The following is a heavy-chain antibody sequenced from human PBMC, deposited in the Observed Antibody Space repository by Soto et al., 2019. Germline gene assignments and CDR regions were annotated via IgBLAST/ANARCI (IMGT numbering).Heavy chain of an antibody. J-gene: IGHJ4*02. CDR1: GFTFSSYG. CDR3: ARGQSAVVAAPGAY. V-gene: IGHV3-33*01. Sequence: QVQLVESGGGVVQPWRSLRLSCAASGFTFSSYGMHWVRQAPGKGLEWVAVIWYDGSNKYYADSVKGRFTISRDNSKNTMYLQMNSLRAEDTAVYYCARGQSAVVAAPGAYWGQGTLVTVSS. D-gene: IGHD2-15*01. CDR2: IWYDGSNK.